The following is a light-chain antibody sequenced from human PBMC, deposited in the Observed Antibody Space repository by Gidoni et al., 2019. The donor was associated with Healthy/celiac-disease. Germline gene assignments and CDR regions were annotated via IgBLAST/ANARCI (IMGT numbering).Light chain of an antibody. CDR2: KVA. V-gene: IGKV2-30*01. J-gene: IGKJ4*01. CDR3: MQSTQWPRT. CDR1: QSLVYSDGNTY. Sequence: VGMTQSPLSLPVNLGQPPSISCRSIQSLVYSDGNTYLNWFQQRTGQTPRRLIYKVATRDSGVPDRFSGSGSGTDFTLKISRVEAEDVGVYYCMQSTQWPRTFGGGTKVEIK.